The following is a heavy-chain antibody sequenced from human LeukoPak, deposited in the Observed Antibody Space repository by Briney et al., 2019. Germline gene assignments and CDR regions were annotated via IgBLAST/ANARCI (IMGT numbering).Heavy chain of an antibody. CDR2: ISGSGGST. J-gene: IGHJ4*02. CDR1: GFTFSSYA. CDR3: ASKWYCGGDCYYQIDF. Sequence: GGSLRLSCAASGFTFSSYAMSWVRQAPGKGLEWVSAISGSGGSTYYADSVKGRFTISRDNSKSTLYLQMNSLRTEDTAVYYCASKWYCGGDCYYQIDFWGQGNLVTVSS. V-gene: IGHV3-23*01. D-gene: IGHD2-21*02.